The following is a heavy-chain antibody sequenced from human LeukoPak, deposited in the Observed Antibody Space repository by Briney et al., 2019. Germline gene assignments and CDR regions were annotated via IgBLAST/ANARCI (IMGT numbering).Heavy chain of an antibody. V-gene: IGHV3-23*01. Sequence: PGGSLRLSCAASGFTFSSYAMSWVRQAPGKGLEWVSAISGSGGSTYYADSVKGRFTISRDNSKNTLYLQMNSLRAGDTAVYYCAKDSGGSGWYDQYYYYGMDVWGQGTTVTVSS. D-gene: IGHD6-19*01. CDR2: ISGSGGST. CDR3: AKDSGGSGWYDQYYYYGMDV. CDR1: GFTFSSYA. J-gene: IGHJ6*02.